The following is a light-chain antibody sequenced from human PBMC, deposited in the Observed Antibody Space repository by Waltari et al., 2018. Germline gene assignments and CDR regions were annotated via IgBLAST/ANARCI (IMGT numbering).Light chain of an antibody. CDR1: QRISGW. Sequence: DIQITQSPFTLSASVGDRVTITCRASQRISGWLAWYQQKPGKAPKLLIFRASSLESGVPSRFSGSGSGSEFTLSISSLQPDDFATYFCQQYSEYPYTFGQGTKLEIK. CDR3: QQYSEYPYT. CDR2: RAS. V-gene: IGKV1-5*03. J-gene: IGKJ2*01.